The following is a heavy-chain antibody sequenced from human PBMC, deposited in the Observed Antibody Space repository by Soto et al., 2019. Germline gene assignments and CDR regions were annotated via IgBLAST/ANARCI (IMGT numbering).Heavy chain of an antibody. D-gene: IGHD2-2*01. Sequence: GASVKVSCKASGYTFPSYDSNWVRQATGQGIEWMGWMNPNSGNTGYAQKFQGRVTMTRNTSISTAYMELSSLRSEDTAVYYCALYCSSTSCYDAFDIWGQGTMVTV. CDR1: GYTFPSYD. V-gene: IGHV1-8*01. CDR3: ALYCSSTSCYDAFDI. J-gene: IGHJ3*02. CDR2: MNPNSGNT.